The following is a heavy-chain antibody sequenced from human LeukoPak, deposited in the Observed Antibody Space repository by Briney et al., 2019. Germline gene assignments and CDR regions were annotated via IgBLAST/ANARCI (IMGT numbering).Heavy chain of an antibody. V-gene: IGHV3-20*04. CDR1: GFTFDDYG. CDR2: INWNGGST. D-gene: IGHD3-3*01. J-gene: IGHJ6*03. CDR3: GEGGNITIFGGGYYYMDV. Sequence: GGSLRLSCAASGFTFDDYGMSWVRQAPGKGLEWVSGINWNGGSTGYADSVKGRFTISRDNAKNSLYLQMNSLRAEDTALYYWGEGGNITIFGGGYYYMDVWGKGTTVTVSS.